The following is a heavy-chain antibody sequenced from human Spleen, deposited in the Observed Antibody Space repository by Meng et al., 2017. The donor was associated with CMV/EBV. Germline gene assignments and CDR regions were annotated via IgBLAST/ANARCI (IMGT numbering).Heavy chain of an antibody. CDR3: ARIGLCSGTTCYTGDYSSRHFDY. D-gene: IGHD2-2*02. Sequence: AISWVRQGTGQGLEWMGGIIPIFGTANYAQNFQGRVTITTDESRTTAYMDLSSLRSEDTAVYYCARIGLCSGTTCYTGDYSSRHFDYWGQGTLVPSPQ. CDR2: IIPIFGTA. V-gene: IGHV1-69*05. J-gene: IGHJ4*02. CDR1: A.